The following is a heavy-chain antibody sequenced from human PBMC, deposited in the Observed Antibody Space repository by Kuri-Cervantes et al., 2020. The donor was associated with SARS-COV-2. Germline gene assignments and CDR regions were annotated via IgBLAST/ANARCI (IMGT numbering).Heavy chain of an antibody. Sequence: GGSLRPPCAASGFTFSDYYMTWVRQAPGKGLEWVSVIYVHWTEYADSVKGRFTISRDNSNNTVYLQMNSLRAEDAAVYYCARGRYTNSWYYFDYWGQGTLVTVSS. V-gene: IGHV3-53*01. J-gene: IGHJ4*02. CDR3: ARGRYTNSWYYFDY. D-gene: IGHD6-13*01. CDR2: IYVHWT. CDR1: GFTFSDYY.